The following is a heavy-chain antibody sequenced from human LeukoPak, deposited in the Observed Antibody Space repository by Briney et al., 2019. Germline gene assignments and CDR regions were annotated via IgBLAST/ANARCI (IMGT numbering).Heavy chain of an antibody. D-gene: IGHD1-26*01. CDR1: GFIFNSYI. CDR3: ARRWESSSTWYLDY. V-gene: IGHV3-21*01. Sequence: GGSLRLSCAASGFIFNSYIMNWVRQAPGKGLEWVSSISSSSTYKHYADSVKGRFTISRDNAKNSLYLQMNSLRAEDTAVYYCARRWESSSTWYLDYWGQGTLVTVSS. J-gene: IGHJ4*02. CDR2: ISSSSTYK.